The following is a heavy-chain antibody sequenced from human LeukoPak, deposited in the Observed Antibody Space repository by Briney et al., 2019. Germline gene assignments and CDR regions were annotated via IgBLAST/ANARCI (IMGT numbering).Heavy chain of an antibody. V-gene: IGHV3-23*01. CDR1: GFTFSTYG. J-gene: IGHJ4*02. Sequence: GGSLRLSCAASGFTFSTYGMSWVRQAPGKGLEWVSGISGSGGNTYYADSVKGRFTISRDNSKNTLYLQMNSLRAEDTAVYYCAKARSGSYYPSYFDYWGQGTLVTVSS. CDR2: ISGSGGNT. CDR3: AKARSGSYYPSYFDY. D-gene: IGHD1-26*01.